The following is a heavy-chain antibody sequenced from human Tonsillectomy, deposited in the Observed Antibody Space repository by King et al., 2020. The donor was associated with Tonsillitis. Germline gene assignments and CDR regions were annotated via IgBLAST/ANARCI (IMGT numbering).Heavy chain of an antibody. CDR2: IIPMFGPA. J-gene: IGHJ3*01. CDR1: GGTFSSYA. V-gene: IGHV1-69*01. D-gene: IGHD3-16*02. Sequence: QLVQSGTEVKKPGSSVKVSCKASGGTFSSYAISWVRKAPGQGLEWMGGIIPMFGPANYAQKFQGRATITADESTSTAYMELSSLRSGDTAVFYCARGGPLSNIVDVWGQGTMVTVSS. CDR3: ARGGPLSNIVDV.